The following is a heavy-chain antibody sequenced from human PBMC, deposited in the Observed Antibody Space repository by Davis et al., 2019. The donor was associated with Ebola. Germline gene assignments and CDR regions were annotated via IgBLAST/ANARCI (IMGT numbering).Heavy chain of an antibody. J-gene: IGHJ3*02. D-gene: IGHD5-12*01. CDR1: GLTVSSSY. Sequence: GESLKISCAASGLTVSSSYMSWVRQAPGKGVEWVSVIFSGGSTYYGESVKGRFTISRDNSKNTLYLQMNSLRAGDTAVYYCARGDGYDDAFDIWGQGTMVTVSS. V-gene: IGHV3-53*01. CDR3: ARGDGYDDAFDI. CDR2: IFSGGST.